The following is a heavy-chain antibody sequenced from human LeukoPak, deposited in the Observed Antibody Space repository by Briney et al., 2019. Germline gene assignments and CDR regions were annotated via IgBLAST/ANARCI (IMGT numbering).Heavy chain of an antibody. J-gene: IGHJ4*02. Sequence: PSQTLSLTCTVSGGSISSGGYYWSWIRQPPGKGLEWIGYIYHSGSTYYNPSLKSRVTISVDRSKIQFSLKLSSVTAADTAVYYCARAILLGVVVPAAIDYFDYWGQGTLVTVSS. CDR1: GGSISSGGYY. CDR2: IYHSGST. CDR3: ARAILLGVVVPAAIDYFDY. V-gene: IGHV4-30-2*01. D-gene: IGHD2-2*02.